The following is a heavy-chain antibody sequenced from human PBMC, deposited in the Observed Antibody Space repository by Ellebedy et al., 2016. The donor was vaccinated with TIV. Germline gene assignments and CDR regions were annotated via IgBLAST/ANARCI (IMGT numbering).Heavy chain of an antibody. V-gene: IGHV4-59*01. CDR1: GGSISSYY. D-gene: IGHD6-13*01. J-gene: IGHJ4*02. Sequence: MPLETLSLTCTVSGGSISSYYWSWIRQPPGKGLEWIGYIYYSGSTDYNPSLKSRVTISVDTSKNQFSLKLSSVTAADTAVYYCAGFIAAAGTIYWGQGTLVTVSS. CDR3: AGFIAAAGTIY. CDR2: IYYSGST.